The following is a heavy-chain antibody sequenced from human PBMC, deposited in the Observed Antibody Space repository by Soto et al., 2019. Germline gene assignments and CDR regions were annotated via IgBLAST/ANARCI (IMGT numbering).Heavy chain of an antibody. CDR2: IYYSGST. D-gene: IGHD3-16*01. V-gene: IGHV4-31*03. Sequence: SETLSLTCTVSGGSISSGGYYWSWIRQHPGKGLEWIGYIYYSGSTYYNPSLKSRVTISVDTSKNQFSLKLSSVTAADTAVYYCARVKGVLGYYYYGIDVWGQGTTVTVSS. CDR3: ARVKGVLGYYYYGIDV. CDR1: GGSISSGGYY. J-gene: IGHJ6*02.